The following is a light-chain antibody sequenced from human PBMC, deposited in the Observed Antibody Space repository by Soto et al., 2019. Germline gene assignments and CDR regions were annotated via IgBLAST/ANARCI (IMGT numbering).Light chain of an antibody. CDR2: SNN. J-gene: IGLJ3*02. CDR3: AAWDDSLNGWV. Sequence: QSALTQPASVSGSPGQSITISCTGTSSDVGRYNIVSWYQQHPGKAPKLLIYSNNQRPSGVPDRFSGSKSGTSASLAISGLQSEDEADYYCAAWDDSLNGWVFGGGTKVTVL. V-gene: IGLV1-44*01. CDR1: SSDVGRYNI.